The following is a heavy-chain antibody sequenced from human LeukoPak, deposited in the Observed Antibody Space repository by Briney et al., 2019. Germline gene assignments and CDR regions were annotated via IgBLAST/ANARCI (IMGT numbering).Heavy chain of an antibody. CDR1: GYTFTGYY. J-gene: IGHJ4*02. Sequence: ASVKVSCKASGYTFTGYYMHWVRQAPGQGPEWMGWINPNSGATNYLQNFQGRVTMTRDTSISTAYMELSRLGSDDTAVYYCARGKISGDDFDYWGQGTLVTVSS. D-gene: IGHD7-27*01. V-gene: IGHV1-2*02. CDR2: INPNSGAT. CDR3: ARGKISGDDFDY.